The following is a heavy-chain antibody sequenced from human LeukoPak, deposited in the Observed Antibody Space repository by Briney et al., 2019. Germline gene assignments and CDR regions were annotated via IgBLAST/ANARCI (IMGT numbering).Heavy chain of an antibody. J-gene: IGHJ6*02. CDR1: GFTFSSYG. V-gene: IGHV3-33*01. D-gene: IGHD3-9*01. CDR2: IWYDGSNK. Sequence: GGSLSLSGAASGFTFSSYGMHWVRQAPGKGLEWVAVIWYDGSNKYYADSVKGRFTISRDNSTNTLYLQMNSLRAEDTAVYYCARAGGFDILTGSKYYYYCMDVWGQGTTVTVSS. CDR3: ARAGGFDILTGSKYYYYCMDV.